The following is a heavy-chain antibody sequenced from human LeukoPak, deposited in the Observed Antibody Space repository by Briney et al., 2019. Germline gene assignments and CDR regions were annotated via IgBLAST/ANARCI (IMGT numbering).Heavy chain of an antibody. D-gene: IGHD5-12*01. CDR3: ARMSGGYDY. CDR2: ISAFSGNT. CDR1: GYTFISFG. V-gene: IGHV1-18*01. Sequence: GASVKVSCKASGYTFISFGLSWVRQAPGQGLEWMGWISAFSGNTKYTQKFQGRVTMTTDTSTSTAYMELRSLRPHDTAVYYCARMSGGYDYWGQGTLLTVSS. J-gene: IGHJ4*02.